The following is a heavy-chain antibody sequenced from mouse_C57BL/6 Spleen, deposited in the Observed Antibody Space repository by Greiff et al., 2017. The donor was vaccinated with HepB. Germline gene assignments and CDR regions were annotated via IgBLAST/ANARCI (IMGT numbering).Heavy chain of an antibody. CDR3: ERRGLQGAMDY. CDR2: IDPSDSST. Sequence: QVQLPQPGAELVKPGASVKLSCKASGYTFTSYWMQWVKQRPGQGLEWIGEIDPSDSSTNYNQKFTGKATLTVDTSSSTAYMQLSSLTSEDSAVYYCERRGLQGAMDYWGQGTSVTVSS. D-gene: IGHD2-2*01. CDR1: GYTFTSYW. J-gene: IGHJ4*01. V-gene: IGHV1-50*01.